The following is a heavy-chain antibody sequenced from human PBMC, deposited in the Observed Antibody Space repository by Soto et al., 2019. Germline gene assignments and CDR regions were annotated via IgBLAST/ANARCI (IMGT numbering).Heavy chain of an antibody. V-gene: IGHV4-61*01. CDR2: VYYSGST. J-gene: IGHJ4*02. D-gene: IGHD3-3*01. Sequence: SETLSLTCNVSGGSVSRVSYYWSWIRQSPGKGLEWIGYVYYSGSTNYNPSIKSRVTISVDTSKNQFSLKLRSVTAADTAVYYCAASISIFGVVPFWGQGTLVTVSS. CDR3: AASISIFGVVPF. CDR1: GGSVSRVSYY.